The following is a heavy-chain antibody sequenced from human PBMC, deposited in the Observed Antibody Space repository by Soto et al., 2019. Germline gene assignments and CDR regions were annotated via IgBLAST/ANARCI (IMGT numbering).Heavy chain of an antibody. V-gene: IGHV3-30*18. CDR2: ISYDGSNK. J-gene: IGHJ6*02. CDR3: AKDFWDTWNDAGDYYGMDV. Sequence: QVQLVESGGGVVQPGRSLRLSCSDSGLTFSSYGMHWVRQAPGKVMEWVAVISYDGSNKYYADSVKGRFTISRDNSKNTMYLQMNSLRAEDTAVYYCAKDFWDTWNDAGDYYGMDVWGQGTTVTVSS. D-gene: IGHD1-1*01. CDR1: GLTFSSYG.